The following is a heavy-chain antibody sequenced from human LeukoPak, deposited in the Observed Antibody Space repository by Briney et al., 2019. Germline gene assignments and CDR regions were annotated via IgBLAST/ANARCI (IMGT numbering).Heavy chain of an antibody. V-gene: IGHV1-8*03. CDR2: MNPNSGNT. Sequence: ASVKVSCKASGYTFTSYDINWVRQATGQGLEWMGWMNPNSGNTGYAQKFQGRVTITRNTSISTAYMELSSLRSEDTAVYYCARDDSSGWYYNWFDPWGQGTLVTVSS. CDR3: ARDDSSGWYYNWFDP. J-gene: IGHJ5*02. D-gene: IGHD6-19*01. CDR1: GYTFTSYD.